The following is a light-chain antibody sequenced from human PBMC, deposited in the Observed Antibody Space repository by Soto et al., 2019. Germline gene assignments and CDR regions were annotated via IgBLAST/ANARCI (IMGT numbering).Light chain of an antibody. V-gene: IGKV3-20*01. CDR2: GAS. Sequence: EIVLTQSPGTLSLSPRESATLSCRASQSVSSRNLAWYQQKPGQAPRLLIYGASSRATGIPDRFSGSGSVTDFTLTINRLEPEDSAVYYCQQYSDLPYTFGQGTKLEVK. J-gene: IGKJ2*01. CDR1: QSVSSRN. CDR3: QQYSDLPYT.